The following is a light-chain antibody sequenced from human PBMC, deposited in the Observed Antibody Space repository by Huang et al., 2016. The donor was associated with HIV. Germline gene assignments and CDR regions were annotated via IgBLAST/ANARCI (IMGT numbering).Light chain of an antibody. CDR3: QQYKDWPLT. J-gene: IGKJ4*01. CDR2: DAS. Sequence: EIVMTQSPATLSVAPGERVTLSCRASQNLNSDLAWYQQKPGQAPRLLIYDASTRATGFPAGFSGSGSGTEFTLTISSLQSEDFAVYYCQQYKDWPLTFGGGTKLEIK. CDR1: QNLNSD. V-gene: IGKV3-15*01.